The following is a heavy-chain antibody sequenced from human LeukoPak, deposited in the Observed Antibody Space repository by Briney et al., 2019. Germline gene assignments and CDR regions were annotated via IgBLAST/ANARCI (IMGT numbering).Heavy chain of an antibody. CDR3: AKNYLYSSSSGVGADY. Sequence: GGSLRLSCAASGFTFSSYWMHWVRQAPGKGLVWVSRINSDGSSTSYADSVKGRFTISRDNAKNTLYLQMNSLRAEDTAVYYCAKNYLYSSSSGVGADYWGQGTLVTVSS. V-gene: IGHV3-74*01. CDR2: INSDGSST. D-gene: IGHD6-6*01. CDR1: GFTFSSYW. J-gene: IGHJ4*02.